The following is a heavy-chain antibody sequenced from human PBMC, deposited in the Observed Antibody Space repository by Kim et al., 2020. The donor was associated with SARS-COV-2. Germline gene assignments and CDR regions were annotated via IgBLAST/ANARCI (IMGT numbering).Heavy chain of an antibody. CDR3: ARDRGGSGNYLDF. V-gene: IGHV3-30*01. D-gene: IGHD3-10*01. Sequence: YYPDSVKGRFTISRDDSKYTLYLQMNNLRAEDTALYYCARDRGGSGNYLDFWGQGTQVTLSS. J-gene: IGHJ4*02.